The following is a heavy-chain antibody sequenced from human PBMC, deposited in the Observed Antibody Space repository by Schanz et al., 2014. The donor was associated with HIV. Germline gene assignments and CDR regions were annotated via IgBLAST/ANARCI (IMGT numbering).Heavy chain of an antibody. D-gene: IGHD3-3*01. CDR2: ISGSGGRT. V-gene: IGHV3-23*01. J-gene: IGHJ6*02. CDR3: AKTGWSQGNYYYYYGMDV. CDR1: GFTFSDYA. Sequence: EVQLLESGGGLVQPGGSPRLSCTTSGFTFSDYAMSWVRQAPGKGLEWVSSISGSGGRTYHADSVKGRFTISRDNSKNTVYLQMNSLRAEDTAVYYCAKTGWSQGNYYYYYGMDVWGQGTTVTVS.